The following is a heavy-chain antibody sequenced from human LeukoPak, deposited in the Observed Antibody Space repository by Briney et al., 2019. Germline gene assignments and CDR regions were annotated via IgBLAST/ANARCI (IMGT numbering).Heavy chain of an antibody. CDR1: VGSISSGGYY. CDR3: AREGYGNWFDP. J-gene: IGHJ5*02. D-gene: IGHD1-1*01. V-gene: IGHV4-31*03. Sequence: PSQTLSLTCTVSVGSISSGGYYWSWIRQHPGKGLEWIGYIYYSGSTYYNPSLKSRVTKSVDTSKNQFSLKLSSVTAADTAVYYCAREGYGNWFDPWGQGTLVTVSS. CDR2: IYYSGST.